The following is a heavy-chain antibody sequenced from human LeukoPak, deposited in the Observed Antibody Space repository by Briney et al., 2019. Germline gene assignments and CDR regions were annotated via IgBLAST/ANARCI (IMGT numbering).Heavy chain of an antibody. V-gene: IGHV3-33*01. CDR1: GFTFSSYA. Sequence: GRSLRLSCTAPGFTFSSYAIHWIRQAPGKGLEWVALVWHDGSNRYYADSVKGRFTISRDNSKNTVYLQMNSLRAEDTAVYYCARELFGSGSCPDYWGQGTLVSVSS. CDR3: ARELFGSGSCPDY. CDR2: VWHDGSNR. D-gene: IGHD3-10*01. J-gene: IGHJ4*02.